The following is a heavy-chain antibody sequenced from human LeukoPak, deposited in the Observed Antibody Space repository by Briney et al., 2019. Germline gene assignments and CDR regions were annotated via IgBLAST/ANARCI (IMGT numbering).Heavy chain of an antibody. CDR3: AKDQEWLAPNWFDP. V-gene: IGHV6-1*01. D-gene: IGHD6-19*01. J-gene: IGHJ5*02. CDR2: TYYRSKWYN. CDR1: GDSVPSNSAA. Sequence: SQTLSLTCAISGDSVPSNSAAWNWIRQSPSRGLEWLGRTYYRSKWYNDYAVSVKSRMTINPDTSKNQFSLQLNSVTPEDTAVYYCAKDQEWLAPNWFDPWGQGTLVTVSS.